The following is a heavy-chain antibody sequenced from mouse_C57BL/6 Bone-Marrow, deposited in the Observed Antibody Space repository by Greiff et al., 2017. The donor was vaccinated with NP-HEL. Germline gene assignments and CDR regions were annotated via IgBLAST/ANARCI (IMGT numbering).Heavy chain of an antibody. Sequence: KESCKASGYTFTSYWMHWVKQRPGRGLEWIGRIDPNSGGTKYNEKFKSKATLTVDKPSSTAYMQLSSLTSEDSAVYYCARDYYGSSFYWYFDVWGTGTTVTVSS. V-gene: IGHV1-72*01. D-gene: IGHD1-1*01. CDR1: GYTFTSYW. J-gene: IGHJ1*03. CDR2: IDPNSGGT. CDR3: ARDYYGSSFYWYFDV.